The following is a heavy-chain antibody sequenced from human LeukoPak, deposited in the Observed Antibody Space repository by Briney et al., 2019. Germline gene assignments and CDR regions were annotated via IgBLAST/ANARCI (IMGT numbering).Heavy chain of an antibody. Sequence: ASVKVSCKASGYTFTSYAMHWVRQAPGQRLEWMGWINAGNGNTKYSQEFQGRVTMTTDTSTSTAYMELRSLRSDDAAVYYCASGSSWTHWGQGTLVTVSS. D-gene: IGHD6-13*01. V-gene: IGHV1-3*01. CDR3: ASGSSWTH. J-gene: IGHJ4*02. CDR1: GYTFTSYA. CDR2: INAGNGNT.